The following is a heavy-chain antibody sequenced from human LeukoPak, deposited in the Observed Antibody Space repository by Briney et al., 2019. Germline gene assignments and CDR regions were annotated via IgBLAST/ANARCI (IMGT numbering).Heavy chain of an antibody. Sequence: PGGSLRLSCAASGFRFDYYAMHWVRQAPGKGLEWVSLISGDGDSTYYADSVKGRFTISRDNSRNSLLLQMNSLRTEDTALYYCVKGTVPQAPFDYWGQGSLVSVSS. CDR1: GFRFDYYA. CDR3: VKGTVPQAPFDY. CDR2: ISGDGDST. V-gene: IGHV3-43*02. D-gene: IGHD4-17*01. J-gene: IGHJ4*02.